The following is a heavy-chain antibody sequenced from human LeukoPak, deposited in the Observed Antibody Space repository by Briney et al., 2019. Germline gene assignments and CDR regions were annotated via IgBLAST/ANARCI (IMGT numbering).Heavy chain of an antibody. D-gene: IGHD6-19*01. V-gene: IGHV3-30*04. Sequence: SCKASGYTFSSYAMHWVRQAPGKGLEWVAVISYDGSNKYYADSVKGRFTISRDNSKNTLYLQMNSLRAEDTAVYYCAREGIAVAGTFFDYWGQGTLVTVSS. J-gene: IGHJ4*02. CDR3: AREGIAVAGTFFDY. CDR1: GYTFSSYA. CDR2: ISYDGSNK.